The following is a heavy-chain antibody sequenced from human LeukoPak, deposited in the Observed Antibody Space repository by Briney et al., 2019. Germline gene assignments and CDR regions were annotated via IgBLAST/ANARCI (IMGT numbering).Heavy chain of an antibody. D-gene: IGHD5-24*01. V-gene: IGHV3-7*04. CDR2: IKQDGSKK. J-gene: IGHJ4*02. Sequence: GGSLRLSCAASGFTFSDVYMNWVRQAPGKGLEWVANIKQDGSKKSYVDSVKGRFTISRDNAKNSLYLQMNSLRAEDTAIYYCTRVGYIDEGIDYWGQGTLVTVSS. CDR1: GFTFSDVY. CDR3: TRVGYIDEGIDY.